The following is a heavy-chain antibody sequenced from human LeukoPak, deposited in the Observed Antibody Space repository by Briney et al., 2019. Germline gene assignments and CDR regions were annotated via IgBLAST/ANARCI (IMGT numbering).Heavy chain of an antibody. Sequence: GASVKVSCKASGYTFTGYYMHWVRQAPGQGLEWRGWINPNRGGKNDVQKFQGRVTRTRDTSISTAYMELSSLRSEDTAVYSCARGGRYFDWLYLWGDAFDIWGQGTMVTVSS. CDR2: INPNRGGK. D-gene: IGHD3-9*01. J-gene: IGHJ3*02. CDR3: ARGGRYFDWLYLWGDAFDI. CDR1: GYTFTGYY. V-gene: IGHV1-2*02.